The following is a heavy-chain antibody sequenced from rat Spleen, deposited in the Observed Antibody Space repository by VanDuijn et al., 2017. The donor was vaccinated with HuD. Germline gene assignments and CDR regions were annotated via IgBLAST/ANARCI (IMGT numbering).Heavy chain of an antibody. D-gene: IGHD1-11*01. J-gene: IGHJ2*01. CDR3: ARRHYGYTDYFDY. V-gene: IGHV5-25*01. Sequence: EVQLVESGGGLVQPGRSLKLSCVASGFTFNNCDMAWVRQTLTKGLEWVASISPGGGNTYYRDSVKGRFTVSRDNAKSILYLQMDSLRSEDTATYYCARRHYGYTDYFDYWGQGVMVPVSS. CDR1: GFTFNNCD. CDR2: ISPGGGNT.